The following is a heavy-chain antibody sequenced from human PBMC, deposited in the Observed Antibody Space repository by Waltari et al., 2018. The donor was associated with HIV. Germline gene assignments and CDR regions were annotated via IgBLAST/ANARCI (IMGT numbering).Heavy chain of an antibody. V-gene: IGHV4-61*02. D-gene: IGHD5-18*01. J-gene: IGHJ3*02. CDR3: ARRGIQLWFYAFDI. CDR2: IYTSGST. Sequence: QVQLQESGPGLVKPSQTLSLTCTVSGGSISSGSYYWSWNRQPAGKGLEWIGRIYTSGSTNYNPSLKSRVTISVDTSKNQFSLKLSSVTAADTAVYYCARRGIQLWFYAFDIWGQGTMVTVSS. CDR1: GGSISSGSYY.